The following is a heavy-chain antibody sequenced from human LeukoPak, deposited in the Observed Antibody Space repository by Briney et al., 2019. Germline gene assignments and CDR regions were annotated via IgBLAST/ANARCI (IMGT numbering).Heavy chain of an antibody. J-gene: IGHJ4*02. D-gene: IGHD6-13*01. CDR2: IYTSGNT. CDR3: ARAGDSPSIAAADY. Sequence: SETLSLTCTVSGGSISSYYWSWIRQPAGKGLEWIGRIYTSGNTNYNPSLKSRVTISVDKSKNQFSLKLSSVTAADTAVYYCARAGDSPSIAAADYWGQGTLVTVSS. CDR1: GGSISSYY. V-gene: IGHV4-4*07.